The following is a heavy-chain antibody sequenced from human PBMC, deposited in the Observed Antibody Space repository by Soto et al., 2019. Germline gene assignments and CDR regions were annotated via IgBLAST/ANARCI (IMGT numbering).Heavy chain of an antibody. D-gene: IGHD3-3*01. J-gene: IGHJ2*01. V-gene: IGHV4-31*03. CDR2: IYYSGST. CDR3: ARGRDVLRFLEWLFSGYFDL. CDR1: GGSISSGGYY. Sequence: QVQLQESGPGLVKPSQTLSLTCTVSGGSISSGGYYWSWIRQHPGKGLEWIGYIYYSGSTYYNPSLKCRVTTSVDTSKNQFSLKLSSVTAADTAVYYCARGRDVLRFLEWLFSGYFDLWGRGTLVTVSS.